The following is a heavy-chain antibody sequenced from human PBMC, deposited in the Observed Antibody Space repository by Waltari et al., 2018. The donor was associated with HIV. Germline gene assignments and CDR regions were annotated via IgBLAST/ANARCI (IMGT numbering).Heavy chain of an antibody. Sequence: EVQLVESGGGLVQPGGSLRLSCAASGFTFSSYWMSWVRQAPGTGLEWVANIKQDGSEKYYVDSVKGRFTISRDNAKNSLYLQMNSLRAEDTAVYYCARDGGHYSSSSGGVYYFDYWGQGTLVTVSS. J-gene: IGHJ4*02. V-gene: IGHV3-7*01. D-gene: IGHD6-6*01. CDR2: IKQDGSEK. CDR3: ARDGGHYSSSSGGVYYFDY. CDR1: GFTFSSYW.